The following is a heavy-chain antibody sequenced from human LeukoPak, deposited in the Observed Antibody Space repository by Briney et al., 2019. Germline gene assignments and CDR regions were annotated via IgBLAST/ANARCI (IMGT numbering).Heavy chain of an antibody. CDR3: AKLTVPSSPDLSY. D-gene: IGHD4-17*01. J-gene: IGHJ4*01. CDR2: ITWNSGDI. V-gene: IGHV3-9*01. CDR1: GYAFEDYA. Sequence: TGGSLRLPCAASGYAFEDYAMHWVRQAPGKGLEWVPGITWNSGDIGYADSVKGRFTISRDNSKNSLYLQMNSLRPEDTALYYCAKLTVPSSPDLSYWGHGTQVTVSS.